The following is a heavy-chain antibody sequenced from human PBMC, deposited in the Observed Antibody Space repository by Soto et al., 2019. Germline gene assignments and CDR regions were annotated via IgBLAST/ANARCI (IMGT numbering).Heavy chain of an antibody. D-gene: IGHD2-2*01. Sequence: GGSLRLSCAASGFTFSSYSMNWVRQAPGKGLEWVSYISSSSSTIYYADSVKGRFTISRDNAKNSLYLQMNSLRAEDTAVYYCARGPRFVVVPAAYGVALKDMNWFDPWGQGTLVTVSS. CDR1: GFTFSSYS. CDR2: ISSSSSTI. V-gene: IGHV3-48*01. J-gene: IGHJ5*02. CDR3: ARGPRFVVVPAAYGVALKDMNWFDP.